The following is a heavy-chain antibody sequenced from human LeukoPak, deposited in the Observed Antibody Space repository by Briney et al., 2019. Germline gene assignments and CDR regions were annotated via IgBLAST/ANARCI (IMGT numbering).Heavy chain of an antibody. CDR1: GFTFGDYA. V-gene: IGHV3-49*03. Sequence: GGSLRLSCTASGFTFGDYAMSWFRQAPGKGLEWVGFIRNKAYGGTTEYAASVKGRFSISRDDSKNIAYLQMNSLKTEDTAVYYCSRDLSYYYDSSGAFDIWGQGKMVTVSS. CDR2: IRNKAYGGTT. CDR3: SRDLSYYYDSSGAFDI. J-gene: IGHJ3*02. D-gene: IGHD3-22*01.